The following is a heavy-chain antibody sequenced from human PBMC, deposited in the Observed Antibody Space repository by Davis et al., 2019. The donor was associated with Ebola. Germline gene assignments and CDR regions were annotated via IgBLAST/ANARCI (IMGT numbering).Heavy chain of an antibody. CDR1: VITFSSYA. CDR3: ARSGLSFGVVKYHYGMDA. Sequence: GGSLRLSCTDSVITFSSYAMTWVRQAPGKGLEWVSAISGSGGNTYYADSVKGRFTISRDNSKKTMYLQMNSLRGKDTAVYYCARSGLSFGVVKYHYGMDAWGKGTTVTVSS. J-gene: IGHJ6*04. V-gene: IGHV3-23*01. CDR2: ISGSGGNT. D-gene: IGHD3-3*01.